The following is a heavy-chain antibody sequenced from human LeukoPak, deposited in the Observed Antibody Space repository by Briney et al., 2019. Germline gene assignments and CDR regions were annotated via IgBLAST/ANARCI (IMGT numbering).Heavy chain of an antibody. CDR3: ASNSGSHNEHFDY. CDR2: ISSSSSYT. Sequence: GGSLRLSCAASGSTFSDYYMSWIRQAPGKGLEWVSYISSSSSYTNYADSVKGRFTISRDNAKNSLYLQMNSLRAEDTAVYYCASNSGSHNEHFDYWGQGTLVTVSS. V-gene: IGHV3-11*03. D-gene: IGHD1-26*01. J-gene: IGHJ4*02. CDR1: GSTFSDYY.